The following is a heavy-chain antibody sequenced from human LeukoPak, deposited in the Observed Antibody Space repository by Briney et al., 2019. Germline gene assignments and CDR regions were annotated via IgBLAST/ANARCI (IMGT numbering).Heavy chain of an antibody. D-gene: IGHD6-19*01. Sequence: PGGSLRLSCAASGFTFSSYAMSWVRQAPGKGLEWVSGINWNGGSTGYADSVKGRFTISRDNAKNSLYLQMNSLRAEDTALYYCARDRIPGSSGWYSDYWGQGTLVTVSS. V-gene: IGHV3-20*04. CDR2: INWNGGST. CDR3: ARDRIPGSSGWYSDY. J-gene: IGHJ4*02. CDR1: GFTFSSYA.